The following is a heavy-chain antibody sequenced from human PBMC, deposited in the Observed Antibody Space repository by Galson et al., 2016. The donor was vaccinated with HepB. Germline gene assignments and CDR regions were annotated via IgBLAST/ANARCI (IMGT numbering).Heavy chain of an antibody. CDR3: SRSARPNYYYYGVGV. CDR1: GLTFDTYA. V-gene: IGHV3-9*01. Sequence: SLRLSCAASGLTFDTYAMHWVRQAPGKGLEWVSVISWNGGSIGYADSVKGRFTISRDNAKNSLYLQMNSLRAEDTALYYCSRSARPNYYYYGVGVWGQGTTVTVSS. D-gene: IGHD6-6*01. CDR2: ISWNGGSI. J-gene: IGHJ6*02.